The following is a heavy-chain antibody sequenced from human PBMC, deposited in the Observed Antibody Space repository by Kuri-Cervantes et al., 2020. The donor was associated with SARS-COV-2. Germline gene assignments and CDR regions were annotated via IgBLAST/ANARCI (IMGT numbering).Heavy chain of an antibody. CDR1: GFTFSSYA. V-gene: IGHV3-30*18. CDR3: AKDRVGVQDF. D-gene: IGHD2-21*01. Sequence: GGSLRLSCAASGFTFSSYAMSWVRQAPGKGLEWVAVISHDGKNKKRIASGKGRFTISRDNSQNTLYLHMKSLRSEDTAMYYCAKDRVGVQDFWGQGTLVTVSS. J-gene: IGHJ4*02. CDR2: ISHDGKNK.